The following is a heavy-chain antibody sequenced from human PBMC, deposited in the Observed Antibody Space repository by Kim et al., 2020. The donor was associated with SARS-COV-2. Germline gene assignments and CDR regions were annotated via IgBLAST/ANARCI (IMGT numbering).Heavy chain of an antibody. CDR2: T. D-gene: IGHD1-26*01. J-gene: IGHJ4*02. Sequence: TYYNPSLKSRVTISVDTSKNQFSLKLSSVTAADSAVYYCARHPISGAPDYWGQGTLVTVSS. CDR3: ARHPISGAPDY. V-gene: IGHV4-39*01.